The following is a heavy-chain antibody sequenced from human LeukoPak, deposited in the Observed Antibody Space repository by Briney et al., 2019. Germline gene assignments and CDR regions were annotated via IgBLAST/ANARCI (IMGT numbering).Heavy chain of an antibody. Sequence: ASVKVSCKASGYTFTSYDINWVRQAPGKGLEWMGGFDPEDGETIYAQKFQGRVTMTEDTSTDTAYMELSSLRSEDTAVYYCATALRFAGFDYWGQGTLVTVSS. V-gene: IGHV1-24*01. D-gene: IGHD3-3*01. CDR2: FDPEDGET. CDR1: GYTFTSYD. J-gene: IGHJ4*02. CDR3: ATALRFAGFDY.